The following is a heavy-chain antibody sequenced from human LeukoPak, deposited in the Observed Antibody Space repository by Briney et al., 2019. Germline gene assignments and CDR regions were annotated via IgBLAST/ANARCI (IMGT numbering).Heavy chain of an antibody. CDR3: ARTVTILIFFDY. CDR1: GGSFSGYY. Sequence: SETLSLTCAVYGGSFSGYYWSWIRQPPGKGLEWIGEINHSGSTNYNPSLKSRVTISVDTSKNQFSLKLSSVTAADTAVYYCARTVTILIFFDYWGQGTLVTVSS. D-gene: IGHD4-17*01. V-gene: IGHV4-34*01. CDR2: INHSGST. J-gene: IGHJ4*02.